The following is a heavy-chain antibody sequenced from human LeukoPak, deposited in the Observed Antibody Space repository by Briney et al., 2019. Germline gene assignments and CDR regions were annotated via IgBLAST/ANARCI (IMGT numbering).Heavy chain of an antibody. J-gene: IGHJ4*02. V-gene: IGHV3-23*01. D-gene: IGHD6-19*01. CDR2: VSGGGVTT. CDR3: PKQSYASGWNPFDY. Sequence: PGGSLRLSCAASGFTFSSYAMSWVRQAPGKGLEWVSTVSGGGVTTYYADSAKGRFTISRDNSKNTLYLQMNSLTAEDTAVYYCPKQSYASGWNPFDYWGQGLLVTVSS. CDR1: GFTFSSYA.